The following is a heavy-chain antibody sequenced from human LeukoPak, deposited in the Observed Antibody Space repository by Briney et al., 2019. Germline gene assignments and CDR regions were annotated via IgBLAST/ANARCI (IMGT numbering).Heavy chain of an antibody. D-gene: IGHD5-18*01. CDR3: ARADWDTAMIDY. V-gene: IGHV3-21*01. J-gene: IGHJ4*02. CDR2: ISSSSSYI. Sequence: GGPLRLSCAASGFTFSSYSMNWVRQAPGKGLEWVSSISSSSSYIYYADSVKGRFTISRDNAKNSLYLQMNSLRAEDTAVYYCARADWDTAMIDYWGQGTLVTVSS. CDR1: GFTFSSYS.